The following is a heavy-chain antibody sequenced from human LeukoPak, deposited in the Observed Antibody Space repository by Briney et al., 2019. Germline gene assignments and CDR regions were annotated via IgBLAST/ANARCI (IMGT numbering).Heavy chain of an antibody. J-gene: IGHJ4*02. CDR1: GGSIGGGYY. CDR2: IYYSGST. V-gene: IGHV4-31*03. Sequence: SQTLSLTCTVSGGSIGGGYYWSWIRQHPGKGLEWIGYIYYSGSTSYNPSLKSRVTISVDTSKNKFSLKLSSVTAADTAVYYCARVTYYYDSSGYGAPYFDYWGQGTLVTVSS. D-gene: IGHD3-22*01. CDR3: ARVTYYYDSSGYGAPYFDY.